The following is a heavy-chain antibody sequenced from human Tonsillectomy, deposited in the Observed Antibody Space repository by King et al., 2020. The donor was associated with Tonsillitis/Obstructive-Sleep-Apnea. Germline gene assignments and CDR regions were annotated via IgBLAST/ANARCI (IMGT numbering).Heavy chain of an antibody. J-gene: IGHJ4*02. D-gene: IGHD3-9*01. Sequence: QLQESGPGLVKPSETLSLTCTVSGGSISSSSYYWGWIRQPPGKGLEWIGSIYYSGSTYYNPSLKSRVTISVDTSKNQFSLTLSSVTAADTAVYSCAGQMPYYDILTAYYTSGYYFDYWGQGTLVTVSS. CDR2: IYYSGST. V-gene: IGHV4-39*01. CDR3: AGQMPYYDILTAYYTSGYYFDY. CDR1: GGSISSSSYY.